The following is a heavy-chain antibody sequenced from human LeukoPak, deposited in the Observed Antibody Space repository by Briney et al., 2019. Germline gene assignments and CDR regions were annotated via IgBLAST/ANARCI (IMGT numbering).Heavy chain of an antibody. CDR1: GFTFGDYW. V-gene: IGHV3-74*01. CDR3: ARDRAERNWTYHTLFDS. J-gene: IGHJ4*02. D-gene: IGHD1-7*01. CDR2: INGDERSR. Sequence: GGSQRLSCEVSGFTFGDYWMHWVRQPPGKGLVWVSRINGDERSRAYADSVKGRFTISRDNSKNTLYLQMNSLRVEDTGTYYCARDRAERNWTYHTLFDSWGQGTSVIVSS.